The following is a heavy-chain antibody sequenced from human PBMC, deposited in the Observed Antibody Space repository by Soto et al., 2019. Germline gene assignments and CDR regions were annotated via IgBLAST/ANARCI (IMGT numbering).Heavy chain of an antibody. D-gene: IGHD1-26*01. Sequence: QVQLVQSGAEVKKPGSSMKVSCKASGGTFSSYAISWVRQAPGQGLEWMGGIIPIFGTANYAQKFQGRVTINADKSPSTGYMELSSLRSEDTAVYYCARVLRGSYYRFEYFQPWGQGTLVTVSS. CDR2: IIPIFGTA. J-gene: IGHJ1*01. CDR3: ARVLRGSYYRFEYFQP. V-gene: IGHV1-69*06. CDR1: GGTFSSYA.